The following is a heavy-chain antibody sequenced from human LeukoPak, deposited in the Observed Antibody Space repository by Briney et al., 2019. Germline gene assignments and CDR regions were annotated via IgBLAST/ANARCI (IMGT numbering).Heavy chain of an antibody. Sequence: GASAKVSCKASGYTFTSYGISWVRQAPGQGLEWMGWISAYNGNTNYAQKLQGRVTMTTDTSTSTAYMELRSPRSDDTAVYYCASSRNPYCSSTSCRPYYYYYYGMDVWGQGTTVTVSS. V-gene: IGHV1-18*01. CDR1: GYTFTSYG. CDR2: ISAYNGNT. D-gene: IGHD2-2*01. CDR3: ASSRNPYCSSTSCRPYYYYYYGMDV. J-gene: IGHJ6*02.